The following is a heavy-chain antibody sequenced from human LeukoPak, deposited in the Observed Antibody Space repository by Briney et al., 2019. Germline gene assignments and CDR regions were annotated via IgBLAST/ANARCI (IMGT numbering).Heavy chain of an antibody. V-gene: IGHV1-2*02. Sequence: ASVKVSCKASGYRFTGYYIHWARQAPGQGLEWMGWINPNSGGTNYAQKFQGRVTMTRDTSVSTAYMEVSRLRSDDTAVYYCARWRGYSSGWSGPFDDWGQGTLVTVSS. J-gene: IGHJ4*02. CDR1: GYRFTGYY. CDR3: ARWRGYSSGWSGPFDD. D-gene: IGHD6-13*01. CDR2: INPNSGGT.